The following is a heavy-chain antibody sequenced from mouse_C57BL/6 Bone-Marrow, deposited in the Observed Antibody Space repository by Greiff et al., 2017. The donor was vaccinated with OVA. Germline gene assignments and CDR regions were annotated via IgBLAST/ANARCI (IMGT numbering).Heavy chain of an antibody. CDR3: ARFYYSNIYAMDY. CDR1: GYSITSGYY. J-gene: IGHJ4*01. D-gene: IGHD2-5*01. CDR2: ISYDGSN. V-gene: IGHV3-6*01. Sequence: EVQLQQSGPGLVKPSQSLSLTCSVTGYSITSGYYWNWIRQFPGNKLEWMGYISYDGSNNYNPSLKNRISITRDTSKNQFFLKLNSVTTEDTATYYCARFYYSNIYAMDYWGQGTSVTVSS.